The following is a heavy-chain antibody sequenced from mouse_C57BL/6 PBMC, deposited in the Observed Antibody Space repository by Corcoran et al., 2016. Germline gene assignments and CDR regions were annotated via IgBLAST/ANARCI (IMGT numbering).Heavy chain of an antibody. V-gene: IGHV1-81*01. CDR1: GYTFTSYG. CDR2: IYPRSGNT. J-gene: IGHJ4*01. CDR3: ARDALAMDY. Sequence: QVQLQQSGAELARPGASVKLSCKASGYTFTSYGISWVKQRTGQGLEWIGEIYPRSGNTYYNETFKGKATLTADKSSSTADMELRSRTSEDSAVEFCARDALAMDYWGQGTSVTVSS.